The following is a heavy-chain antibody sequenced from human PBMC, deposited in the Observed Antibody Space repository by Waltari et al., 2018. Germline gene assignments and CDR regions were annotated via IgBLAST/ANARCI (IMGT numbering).Heavy chain of an antibody. CDR3: ARRVGIAAAGTMDY. CDR2: INQSGST. V-gene: IGHV4-34*01. Sequence: QVQLQQWGAGLLKPSETLSLTCAVYGGSFSGYYWSWIRQPPGKGLEWIGEINQSGSTNYNPSLKSRVTISVDTSKNQFSLKLSSVTAADTAVYYCARRVGIAAAGTMDYWGQGTLVTVSS. J-gene: IGHJ4*02. D-gene: IGHD6-13*01. CDR1: GGSFSGYY.